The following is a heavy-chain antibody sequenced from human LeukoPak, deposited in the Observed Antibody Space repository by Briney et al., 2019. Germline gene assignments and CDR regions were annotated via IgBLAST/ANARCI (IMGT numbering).Heavy chain of an antibody. CDR3: ARPTGRGLDL. CDR2: INTDGSST. D-gene: IGHD3-9*01. J-gene: IGHJ2*01. Sequence: PGGSLRLSCAASGFTFSDSWMHWVRQAPGKGLIWVSHINTDGSSTRYADSVKGRFTISRDNAKNTLYLQMNSLRAEDTAVYYCARPTGRGLDLWGRGTLVTVSS. V-gene: IGHV3-74*01. CDR1: GFTFSDSW.